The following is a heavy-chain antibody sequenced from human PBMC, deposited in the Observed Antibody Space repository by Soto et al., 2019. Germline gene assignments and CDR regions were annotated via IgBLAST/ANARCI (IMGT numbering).Heavy chain of an antibody. CDR2: ISSSSSTI. D-gene: IGHD6-13*01. V-gene: IGHV3-48*02. J-gene: IGHJ4*02. CDR3: ASLQLVRPYQKPPLDY. CDR1: GFTFSSYS. Sequence: EVQLVESGGGLVQPGGSLRLSCAASGFTFSSYSMNWVRQAPGKGLEWVSYISSSSSTIYYADSVKGRFTISRDNAKNSLYLQMNSLRDEDTAVYYCASLQLVRPYQKPPLDYWGQGTLVTVSS.